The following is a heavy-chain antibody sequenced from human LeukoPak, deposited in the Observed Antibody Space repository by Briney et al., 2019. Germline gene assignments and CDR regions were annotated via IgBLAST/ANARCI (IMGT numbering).Heavy chain of an antibody. CDR2: INHSGST. CDR3: ARVPTGSGWYRSTWFDP. D-gene: IGHD6-19*01. J-gene: IGHJ5*02. CDR1: GGSFSGYY. V-gene: IGHV4-34*01. Sequence: SETLSLTCAVYGGSFSGYYWSWIRQPPGKGLEWIGEINHSGSTNYNPSLKSRVTISVDTSKNQFSLKLSSVTAADTAVYYRARVPTGSGWYRSTWFDPWGQGTLVTVSS.